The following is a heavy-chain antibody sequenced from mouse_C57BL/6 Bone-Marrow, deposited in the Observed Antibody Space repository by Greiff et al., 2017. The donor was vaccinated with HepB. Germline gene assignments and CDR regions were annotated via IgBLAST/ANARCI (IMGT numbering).Heavy chain of an antibody. Sequence: VQLQQPGAELVRPGSSVKLSCKASGSTFTSYWMHWVKQRPIQGLEWIGNIDPSDSETHYNQKFKDKATLTVDKSSSTAYMQLSRLTSEDSAVYYWARGGWLLPYWYFDVWGTGTTVTVAS. J-gene: IGHJ1*03. CDR1: GSTFTSYW. D-gene: IGHD2-3*01. CDR2: IDPSDSET. V-gene: IGHV1-52*01. CDR3: ARGGWLLPYWYFDV.